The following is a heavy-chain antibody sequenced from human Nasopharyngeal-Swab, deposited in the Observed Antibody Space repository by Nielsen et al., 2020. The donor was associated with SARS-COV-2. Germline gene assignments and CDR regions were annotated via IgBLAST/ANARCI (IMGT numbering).Heavy chain of an antibody. J-gene: IGHJ3*02. Sequence: WIRQPPGKGLEYVSAISSNGGSTYYADSVKGRFTISRDNSKNTLYLQMNSLRAEDTAVYYCATKVTRDAFDIWGQGTMVTVSS. D-gene: IGHD4-11*01. CDR2: ISSNGGST. V-gene: IGHV3-64*04. CDR3: ATKVTRDAFDI.